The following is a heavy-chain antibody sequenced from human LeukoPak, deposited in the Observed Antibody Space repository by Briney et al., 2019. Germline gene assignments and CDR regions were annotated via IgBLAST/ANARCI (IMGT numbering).Heavy chain of an antibody. D-gene: IGHD5-18*01. CDR1: GGTFSSYA. V-gene: IGHV1-69*05. CDR3: ARDGYSYGDNGEDY. J-gene: IGHJ4*02. CDR2: IIPIFGTA. Sequence: SVKVSCKASGGTFSSYAISWVRQAPGQGLEWMGRIIPIFGTANYARKFHGRVTITTDESTSTAYMELSSLRPDDTAVYYCARDGYSYGDNGEDYWGQGTLVTVSS.